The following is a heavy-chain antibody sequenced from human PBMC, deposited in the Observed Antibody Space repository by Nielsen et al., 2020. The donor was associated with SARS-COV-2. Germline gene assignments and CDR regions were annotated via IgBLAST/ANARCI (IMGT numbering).Heavy chain of an antibody. CDR1: GYSFTSYR. CDR3: ARLDSSSYMDV. J-gene: IGHJ6*03. Sequence: KVSCKGSGYSFTSYRISWVRQMPGKGLEWMGRIDPSGSYTNYSPSFQGHVTISADKSISTAYLQWSSLKASDTAMYYCARLDSSSYMDVWGKGTTVTVSS. D-gene: IGHD2-15*01. CDR2: IDPSGSYT. V-gene: IGHV5-10-1*01.